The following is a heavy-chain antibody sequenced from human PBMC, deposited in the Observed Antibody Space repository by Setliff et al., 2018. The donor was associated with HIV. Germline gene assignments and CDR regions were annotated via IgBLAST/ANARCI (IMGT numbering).Heavy chain of an antibody. J-gene: IGHJ4*02. V-gene: IGHV1-8*01. CDR3: ARGSGDVGDY. Sequence: GASVKVSCKTSGYLFTSHDINWVRQAAGQGLEWLGRMNPINGDTGYAQEFQDRVTLTRDTSIDTAYMELSSLRSEDTAVYYCARGSGDVGDYWGQGSLVTVSS. CDR1: GYLFTSHD. D-gene: IGHD7-27*01. CDR2: MNPINGDT.